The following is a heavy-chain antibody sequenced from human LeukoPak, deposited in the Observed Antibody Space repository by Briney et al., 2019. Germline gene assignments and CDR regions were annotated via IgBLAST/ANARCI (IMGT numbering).Heavy chain of an antibody. J-gene: IGHJ4*02. CDR2: ISGSGGST. V-gene: IGHV3-23*01. Sequence: PGGSLRLSCAASGFTFSSYAMSWVRQAPGKGLEWVSAISGSGGSTYYADSVKGRFTISRDNAKKSLFLELNSLRADDTAVFYCARDPGSSAFDLWGQGSLVTVST. D-gene: IGHD1-14*01. CDR1: GFTFSSYA. CDR3: ARDPGSSAFDL.